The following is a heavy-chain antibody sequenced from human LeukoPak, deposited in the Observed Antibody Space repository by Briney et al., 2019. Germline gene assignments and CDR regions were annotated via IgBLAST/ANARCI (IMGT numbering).Heavy chain of an antibody. J-gene: IGHJ4*02. Sequence: QPGGSLRLSCAASGFTFSSYAMSWVRQPPGKGLEWVSAISGNGDTTYYADSVKGRFTISRDNSKNTLYLQMSSLRAEDTAVYYCARDHSGLGYWGRGTLVTVSS. D-gene: IGHD3-10*01. CDR1: GFTFSSYA. V-gene: IGHV3-23*01. CDR3: ARDHSGLGY. CDR2: ISGNGDTT.